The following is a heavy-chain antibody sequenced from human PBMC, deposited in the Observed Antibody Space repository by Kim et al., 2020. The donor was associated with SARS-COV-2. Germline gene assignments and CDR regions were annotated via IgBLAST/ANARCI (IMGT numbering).Heavy chain of an antibody. J-gene: IGHJ4*02. V-gene: IGHV3-9*01. CDR3: AKDIRGKAAPGDY. Sequence: YAESVKGRITISRDNDKNSLYLQMNSLRAEDTALYYCAKDIRGKAAPGDYWGQGTLVTVSS. D-gene: IGHD3-10*01.